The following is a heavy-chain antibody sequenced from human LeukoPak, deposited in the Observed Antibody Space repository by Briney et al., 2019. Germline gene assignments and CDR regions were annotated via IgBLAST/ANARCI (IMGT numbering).Heavy chain of an antibody. CDR3: TRSALDTAMVSHY. CDR1: GFTFGDYA. D-gene: IGHD5-18*01. Sequence: GGSLRLSCTASGFTFGDYAMSWVRQAPGKGLEWVGFIRSKAYGGTTKYAASVKGRFTISRDDSKSIAYLQMNSLKTEDTAVYYCTRSALDTAMVSHYWGQGTLVTVSS. J-gene: IGHJ4*01. CDR2: IRSKAYGGTT. V-gene: IGHV3-49*04.